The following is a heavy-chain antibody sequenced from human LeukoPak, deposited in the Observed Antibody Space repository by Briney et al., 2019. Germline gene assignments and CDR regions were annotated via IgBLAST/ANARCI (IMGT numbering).Heavy chain of an antibody. CDR2: ISAYNGNT. D-gene: IGHD3-22*01. CDR1: GYTFTSYG. Sequence: GASVKVSCKASGYTFTSYGISWVRQAPGQGLEWMGWISAYNGNTNYAQKLQGRVTMTTDTSTSTAYMELRSLRSDDTAVYYCAGAYDSSGYRSYNWFDPWGQGTLVTVSS. J-gene: IGHJ5*02. CDR3: AGAYDSSGYRSYNWFDP. V-gene: IGHV1-18*01.